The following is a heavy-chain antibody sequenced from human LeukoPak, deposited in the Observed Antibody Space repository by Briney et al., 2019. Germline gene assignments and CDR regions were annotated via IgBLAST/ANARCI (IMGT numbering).Heavy chain of an antibody. D-gene: IGHD4-11*01. CDR3: ARARGRLQSQRYLDY. CDR1: GGSISSGDYY. V-gene: IGHV4-30-4*08. CDR2: IYYSGST. Sequence: PSETLSLTCTVSGGSISSGDYYWSWIRQPPGKGLEWIGYIYYSGSTYYNPSLKSRVTISVDTSKNQFSLKLSSVTAADAAVYYCARARGRLQSQRYLDYWGQGTLVTVSS. J-gene: IGHJ4*02.